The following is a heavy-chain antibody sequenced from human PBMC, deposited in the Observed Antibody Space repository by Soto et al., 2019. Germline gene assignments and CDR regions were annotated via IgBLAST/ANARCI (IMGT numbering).Heavy chain of an antibody. J-gene: IGHJ4*02. CDR1: GGSISSGGYY. CDR2: IYTSGST. CDR3: ASGQLLFLFDY. Sequence: PSETLSLTCTVSGGSISSGGYYWSWIRQPAGKGLEWIGRIYTSGSTNYNPSLKSRVTMSVDTSKNQFSLKLSSVTAADTAVYNWASGQLLFLFDYWGQGSRVTVPS. D-gene: IGHD2-2*01. V-gene: IGHV4-61*02.